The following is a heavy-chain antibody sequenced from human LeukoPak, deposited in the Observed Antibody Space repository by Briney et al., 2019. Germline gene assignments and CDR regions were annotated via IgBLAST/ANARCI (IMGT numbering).Heavy chain of an antibody. D-gene: IGHD6-19*01. CDR1: GFTFSSYA. CDR2: ISYDGSNK. CDR3: AKDPAVAGVSVLDR. J-gene: IGHJ5*02. V-gene: IGHV3-30-3*01. Sequence: GGSLRLSCAASGFTFSSYAMHWVRQAPGKGLEWVAVISYDGSNKYYADSVKGRFTISRDNSKNTLYLQMNSLRVEDTAVYYCAKDPAVAGVSVLDRWGQGTLVTVSS.